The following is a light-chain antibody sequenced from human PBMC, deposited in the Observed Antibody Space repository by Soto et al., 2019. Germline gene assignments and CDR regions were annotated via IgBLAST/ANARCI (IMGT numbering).Light chain of an antibody. V-gene: IGKV3-15*01. CDR2: GAS. J-gene: IGKJ1*01. CDR3: QQYDNWPWT. Sequence: EIVMTQSPATLSVSPGGRATLSCRASQTISGTLAWYQQKPGQAPRLLNHGASTRAPGFPARFSGSGSGTDFTLTISSLQSEDFAVYYCQQYDNWPWTFGQGTKVEIK. CDR1: QTISGT.